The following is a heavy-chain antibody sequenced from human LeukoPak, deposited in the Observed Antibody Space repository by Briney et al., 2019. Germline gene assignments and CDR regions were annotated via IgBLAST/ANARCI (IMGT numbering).Heavy chain of an antibody. CDR3: ARSRGGWYPANWFDP. D-gene: IGHD6-19*01. J-gene: IGHJ5*02. CDR2: MNPNSGNT. Sequence: SVKVSCKASGYTFTSYDINWVRQATGQGLEWMGWMNPNSGNTGYAQKFQGRVTMTRNTSISKAYMELSSLRSEDTAVYHCARSRGGWYPANWFDPWGQGTLVTVSS. V-gene: IGHV1-8*01. CDR1: GYTFTSYD.